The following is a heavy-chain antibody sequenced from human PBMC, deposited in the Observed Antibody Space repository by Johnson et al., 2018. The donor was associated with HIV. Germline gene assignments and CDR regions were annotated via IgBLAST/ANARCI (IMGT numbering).Heavy chain of an antibody. CDR2: INWNGGST. J-gene: IGHJ3*02. V-gene: IGHV3-20*04. CDR3: ARLFELVSTIDAFDI. CDR1: GFTFDDYG. D-gene: IGHD5/OR15-5a*01. Sequence: VQLVESGGGVVRPGGSLRLSCAASGFTFDDYGMSWVRQPPGKGLEWVSTINWNGGSTGYADSVKGRFTISRDNAKNSLYLQMNSLRADDTALYYCARLFELVSTIDAFDIWGQGTMVTFSS.